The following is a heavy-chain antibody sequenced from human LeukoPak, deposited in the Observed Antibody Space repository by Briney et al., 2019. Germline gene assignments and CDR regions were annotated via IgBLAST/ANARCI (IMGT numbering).Heavy chain of an antibody. V-gene: IGHV4-4*07. D-gene: IGHD1-26*01. CDR1: GDSISSYY. CDR3: AKLGNQWGLRLDY. Sequence: SETLSLTCTVSGDSISSYYWSWIRQPAGKGLEWIGHIYTSGSTNSNPSLKSRVTMSVDTSKNQFSLKLSSVTAADTAVYYCAKLGNQWGLRLDYWGQGTLVTVSS. CDR2: IYTSGST. J-gene: IGHJ4*02.